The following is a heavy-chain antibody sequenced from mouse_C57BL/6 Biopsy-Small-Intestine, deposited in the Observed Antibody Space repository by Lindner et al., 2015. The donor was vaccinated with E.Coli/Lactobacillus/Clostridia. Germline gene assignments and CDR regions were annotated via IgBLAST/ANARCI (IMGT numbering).Heavy chain of an antibody. V-gene: IGHV5-6*01. CDR1: GFTFSSYG. Sequence: VQLQESGGDLVKPGGSLKLSCAASGFTFSSYGMSWVRQTPDKRLEWVATVSSGSSYTYHPDSVRGRFTISRDNAENALYLQMSSLKSEDTAMHYCARQGYDGYPWFAYWGQGTLVTVSA. CDR3: ARQGYDGYPWFAY. J-gene: IGHJ3*01. D-gene: IGHD2-3*01. CDR2: VSSGSSYT.